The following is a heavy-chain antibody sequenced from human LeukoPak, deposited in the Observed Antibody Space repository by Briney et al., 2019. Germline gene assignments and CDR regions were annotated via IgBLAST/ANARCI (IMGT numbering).Heavy chain of an antibody. D-gene: IGHD2-8*01. CDR2: IYPGDSDT. CDR3: AREAAVTNVAGRFDP. V-gene: IGHV5-51*01. Sequence: GESLKISCKGFGYSFTNYWIGWVRQMPGKGLEWMGIIYPGDSDTRYSPSFQGQVTISADKSISTAYLQWSSLKASDAAMYYCAREAAVTNVAGRFDPWGQGTLVTVSS. CDR1: GYSFTNYW. J-gene: IGHJ5*02.